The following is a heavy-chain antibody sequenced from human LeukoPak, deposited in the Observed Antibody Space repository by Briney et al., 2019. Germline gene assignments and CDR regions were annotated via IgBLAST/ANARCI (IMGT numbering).Heavy chain of an antibody. CDR2: IYYSGST. CDR1: GASFSSSSYY. J-gene: IGHJ4*02. D-gene: IGHD6-13*01. V-gene: IGHV4-39*01. CDR3: ARHAGGISSTGTRPFDY. Sequence: SETLSLTCTVSGASFSSSSYYWGWIRQPPGKGLEWIGSIYYSGSTYYNPSLKSRVTMSVDTSKNQFSLKLSSVTAADTAVYYCARHAGGISSTGTRPFDYWGQGTLVTVSS.